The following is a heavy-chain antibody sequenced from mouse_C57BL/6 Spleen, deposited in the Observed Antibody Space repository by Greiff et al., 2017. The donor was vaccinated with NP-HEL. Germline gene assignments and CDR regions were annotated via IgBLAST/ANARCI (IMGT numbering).Heavy chain of an antibody. Sequence: QVQLKESGPELVKPGASVKISCKASGYSFTSYYIHWVKQRPGQGLEWIGWIYPGSGNTKYNEKFKGKATLTADTSSSTAYMQLSSLTSKDSAVYYCANGYYCAMDYWGQGTSVTVSS. CDR1: GYSFTSYY. CDR2: IYPGSGNT. V-gene: IGHV1-66*01. CDR3: ANGYYCAMDY. J-gene: IGHJ4*01. D-gene: IGHD2-2*01.